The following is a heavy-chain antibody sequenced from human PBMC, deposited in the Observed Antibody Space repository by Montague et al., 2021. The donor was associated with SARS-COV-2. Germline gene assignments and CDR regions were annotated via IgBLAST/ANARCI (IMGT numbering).Heavy chain of an antibody. CDR3: ANRGIAAAGSYRYYFDY. D-gene: IGHD6-13*01. CDR2: LSGSGGST. J-gene: IGHJ4*02. CDR1: GFTFSYYV. V-gene: IGHV3-23*01. Sequence: SLRLSCAASGFTFSYYVMSWVRQAPGKGLEWVSALSGSGGSTYYADSVKGRFTISRDNSENTLYLQMNNLRAEDTAVYYCANRGIAAAGSYRYYFDYWGQGTLVTVSS.